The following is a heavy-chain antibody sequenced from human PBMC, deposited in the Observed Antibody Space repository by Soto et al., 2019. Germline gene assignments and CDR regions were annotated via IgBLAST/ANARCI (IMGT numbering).Heavy chain of an antibody. CDR1: GGTFSSYT. CDR2: IIPILGIA. Sequence: QVQLVQSGAEVKKPGSSVKVSCKASGGTFSSYTISWVRQAPGQGLEWMGRIIPILGIANYAQKFQGRVTIPADKSTSTAYMELSSLSSEDTAVYYCARLHETYYYASSGYPWGQGTLVTVSS. D-gene: IGHD3-22*01. CDR3: ARLHETYYYASSGYP. V-gene: IGHV1-69*02. J-gene: IGHJ4*02.